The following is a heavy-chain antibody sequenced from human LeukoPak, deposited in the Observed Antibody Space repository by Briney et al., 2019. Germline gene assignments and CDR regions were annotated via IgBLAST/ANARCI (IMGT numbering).Heavy chain of an antibody. CDR3: ARDGPYYYMDV. J-gene: IGHJ6*03. CDR2: IYYSGST. V-gene: IGHV4-59*01. CDR1: GYSISSSYY. Sequence: SETLSLTCAVSGYSISSSYYWSWIRQPPGKGLEWIGYIYYSGSTNCNPSLKSRVTISVDTSKNQFSLKLSSVTAADTAVYYCARDGPYYYMDVWGKGTTVTVSS.